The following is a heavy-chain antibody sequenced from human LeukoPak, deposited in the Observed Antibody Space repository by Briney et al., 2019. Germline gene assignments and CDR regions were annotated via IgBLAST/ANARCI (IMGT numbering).Heavy chain of an antibody. Sequence: SETLSLTCTVSGGSVSSGSYYWSWIRQPPGKGLEWIAYIYYSGSTDYNPSLKSRVTISVDTSKNQFSLKLSSVSAADTAVYYCARDGGYSYGYPPHFDYWGQGTLVTVSS. V-gene: IGHV4-61*01. CDR2: IYYSGST. CDR3: ARDGGYSYGYPPHFDY. J-gene: IGHJ4*02. D-gene: IGHD5-18*01. CDR1: GGSVSSGSYY.